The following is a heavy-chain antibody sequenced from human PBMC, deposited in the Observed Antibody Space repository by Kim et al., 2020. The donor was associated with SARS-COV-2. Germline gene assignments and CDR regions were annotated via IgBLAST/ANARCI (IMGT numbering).Heavy chain of an antibody. CDR1: GGTFSSYA. CDR2: IIPIFGTA. Sequence: SVKVSCKASGGTFSSYAISWVRQAPGQGLEWMGGIIPIFGTANYAQKFQGRVTITADESTSTAYMELSSLRSEDTAVYYCATTDTPAIAAQDVWGQGTTVTVSS. CDR3: ATTDTPAIAAQDV. J-gene: IGHJ6*02. V-gene: IGHV1-69*13. D-gene: IGHD6-6*01.